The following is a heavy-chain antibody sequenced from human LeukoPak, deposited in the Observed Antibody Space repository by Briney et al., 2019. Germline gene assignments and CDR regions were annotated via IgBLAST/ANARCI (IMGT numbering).Heavy chain of an antibody. Sequence: ASVKVSCKTSGYTFTGYYMHWVRQAPGQGLEWMGWINLNTGGTNYAHKFQGRVTMTSDTSISTAYMELSSLKSDDTAMYYCARAPMIVVIFPPRLDFWGQGTLVTVSS. V-gene: IGHV1-2*07. CDR3: ARAPMIVVIFPPRLDF. D-gene: IGHD3-22*01. CDR2: INLNTGGT. CDR1: GYTFTGYY. J-gene: IGHJ4*02.